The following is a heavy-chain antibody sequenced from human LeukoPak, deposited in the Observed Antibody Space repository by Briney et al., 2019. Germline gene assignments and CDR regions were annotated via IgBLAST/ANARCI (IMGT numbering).Heavy chain of an antibody. Sequence: GSSLRLSCEASGFSFSSHGMHWVRQAPGKGLEWLAHMSNDGDNKDYADSVKGRFTISRDKSKNTLYLQMNSLTTEDTALYYCAKDPCSGWYRWSMDVWGQGTTVTVSS. J-gene: IGHJ6*02. CDR1: GFSFSSHG. CDR2: MSNDGDNK. D-gene: IGHD6-19*01. CDR3: AKDPCSGWYRWSMDV. V-gene: IGHV3-30*18.